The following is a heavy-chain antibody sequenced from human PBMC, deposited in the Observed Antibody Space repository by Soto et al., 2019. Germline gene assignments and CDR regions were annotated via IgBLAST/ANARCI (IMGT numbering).Heavy chain of an antibody. Sequence: SVKVSCXASGGTFSSYAISWVRQAPGRGLEWMGGIIPIFGTANYAQKFQGRVTITADESTSTAYMELRSLRSDDTAVYYCARAGYCSGGSCYARALNWFDPWGQGTLVTVSS. V-gene: IGHV1-69*13. CDR3: ARAGYCSGGSCYARALNWFDP. D-gene: IGHD2-15*01. CDR2: IIPIFGTA. J-gene: IGHJ5*02. CDR1: GGTFSSYA.